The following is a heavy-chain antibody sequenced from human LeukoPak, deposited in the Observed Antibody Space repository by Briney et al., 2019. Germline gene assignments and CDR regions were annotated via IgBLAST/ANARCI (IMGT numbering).Heavy chain of an antibody. V-gene: IGHV1-18*01. CDR3: ARDREVQFWLPLYWFDP. Sequence: ASVKVSCKASGYTFTSYGISWVRQAPGQGLEWMGWISAYNGNTNYAQKLQGRVTMTTDTSTSTAYMELRSLRSDDTAVYYCARDREVQFWLPLYWFDPWGQGTLVTVSS. CDR2: ISAYNGNT. D-gene: IGHD5-18*01. J-gene: IGHJ5*02. CDR1: GYTFTSYG.